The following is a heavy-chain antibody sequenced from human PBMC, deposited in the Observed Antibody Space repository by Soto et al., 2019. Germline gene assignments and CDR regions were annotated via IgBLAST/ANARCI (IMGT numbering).Heavy chain of an antibody. J-gene: IGHJ6*02. Sequence: EVQLLESGGDLVQTGGSLRLSCAASGLRFSSYAMSWVRQAPGKGLEWMSSISGSGGTTYYADSVKGLITISRGNSNNTVYLQMSGLIAEDTAIYDGATIAAALGEYYNVIDVWGQGTTVIVAS. D-gene: IGHD6-13*01. V-gene: IGHV3-23*01. CDR2: ISGSGGTT. CDR1: GLRFSSYA. CDR3: ATIAAALGEYYNVIDV.